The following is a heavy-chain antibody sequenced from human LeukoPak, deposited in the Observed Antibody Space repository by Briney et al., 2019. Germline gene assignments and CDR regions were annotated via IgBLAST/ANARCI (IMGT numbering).Heavy chain of an antibody. J-gene: IGHJ6*02. D-gene: IGHD6-13*01. CDR1: GGSFSGYY. CDR3: ASMYSKRPYYYYGMDV. V-gene: IGHV4-34*01. CDR2: INHSGST. Sequence: SETLSLTCAVYGGSFSGYYWSWIRQPPGKGLEWIREINHSGSTNYNPSLKSRVTISVGTSKNQFSLKLSSVTAADTALYYCASMYSKRPYYYYGMDVWGQGTTVTVSS.